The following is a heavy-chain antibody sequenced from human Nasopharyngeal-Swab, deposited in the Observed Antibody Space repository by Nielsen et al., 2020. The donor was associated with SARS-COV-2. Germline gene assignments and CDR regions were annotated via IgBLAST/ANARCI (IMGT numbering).Heavy chain of an antibody. Sequence: GESLKISCAASGFTFSSYATHWVRQAPGKGLEWVSGISGSGGSTDYTDPVKGRFTISRDNSKNTLYLQMNSLRAEDTAVFYCAKDSFIVVRGPTSRPFDYWGQGTLVTVSS. D-gene: IGHD3-22*01. CDR2: ISGSGGST. CDR3: AKDSFIVVRGPTSRPFDY. CDR1: GFTFSSYA. V-gene: IGHV3-23*01. J-gene: IGHJ4*02.